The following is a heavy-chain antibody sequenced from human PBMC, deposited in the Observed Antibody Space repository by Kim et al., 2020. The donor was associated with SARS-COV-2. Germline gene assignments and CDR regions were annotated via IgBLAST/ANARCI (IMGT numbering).Heavy chain of an antibody. D-gene: IGHD6-6*01. CDR2: IYHSGST. V-gene: IGHV4-4*02. Sequence: SETLSLTCAVSGGSISSSNWWSWVRQPPGKGLEWIGEIYHSGSTNYNPSLKSRVTISVDKSKNQFSLKLSSVTAADTAVYYCANLKTKDIAARPGYYYGMDVWGQGTTVTVSS. J-gene: IGHJ6*02. CDR1: GGSISSSNW. CDR3: ANLKTKDIAARPGYYYGMDV.